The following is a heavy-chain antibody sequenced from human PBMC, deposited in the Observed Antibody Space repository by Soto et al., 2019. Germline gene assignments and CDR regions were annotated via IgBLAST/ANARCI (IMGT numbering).Heavy chain of an antibody. CDR3: ENQGDGDAFDI. Sequence: PGGSLRLSCAASGFTFRSYAMSWVRQAPGKGLEWVSVISGSGGSTYYADSVKGRFTISRDNSKNTLYLQMNSLRADDTAVYYCENQGDGDAFDIWGQGPMVTVSS. CDR2: ISGSGGST. CDR1: GFTFRSYA. J-gene: IGHJ3*02. D-gene: IGHD3-10*01. V-gene: IGHV3-23*01.